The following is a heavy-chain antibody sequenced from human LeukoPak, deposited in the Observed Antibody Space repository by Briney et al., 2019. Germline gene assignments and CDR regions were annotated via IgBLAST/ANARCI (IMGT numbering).Heavy chain of an antibody. J-gene: IGHJ4*02. D-gene: IGHD1-7*01. Sequence: WASVKVSCKASGYTFDNYGINWVRQAPGQGLEWMGWISTYNGHTDYEHKLQGRVALTTDTSTNTAYMGLRRLTSDDTAVYYCARLSGNYRTFDYWGQGSLVIVSS. V-gene: IGHV1-18*01. CDR3: ARLSGNYRTFDY. CDR2: ISTYNGHT. CDR1: GYTFDNYG.